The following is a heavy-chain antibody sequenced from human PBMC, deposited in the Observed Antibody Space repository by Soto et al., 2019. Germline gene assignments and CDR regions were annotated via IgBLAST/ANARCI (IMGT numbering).Heavy chain of an antibody. CDR1: GFTFSSYG. CDR2: IWYDGSNK. D-gene: IGHD2-21*01. V-gene: IGHV3-33*01. Sequence: GGSLRLSCAASGFTFSSYGMHWVRQAPGKGLEWVAVIWYDGSNKYYADSVKGRFTISRDNSKNTLYLQMNSLRAEDTAVYYCARGVVVVIAIRGAFDIWGQGNPGHRLL. CDR3: ARGVVVVIAIRGAFDI. J-gene: IGHJ3*02.